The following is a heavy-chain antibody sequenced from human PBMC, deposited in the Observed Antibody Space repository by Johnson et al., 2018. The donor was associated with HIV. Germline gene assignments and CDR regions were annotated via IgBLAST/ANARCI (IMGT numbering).Heavy chain of an antibody. V-gene: IGHV3-66*01. D-gene: IGHD4-23*01. J-gene: IGHJ3*02. CDR1: GFTVSSNY. CDR3: SKGHSVVTTHDAFDM. CDR2: IYSGGST. Sequence: VQLVESGGGSVQSGGSLRLSCAASGFTVSSNYMSWVRQAPGKGLEWVSVIYSGGSTYYADSVKGRFTISRDNSKNRLYMQMNSLRAEDTAVYYCSKGHSVVTTHDAFDMWGQGTMVTASS.